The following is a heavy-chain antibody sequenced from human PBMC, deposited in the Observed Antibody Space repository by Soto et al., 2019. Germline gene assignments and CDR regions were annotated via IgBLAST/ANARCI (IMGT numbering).Heavy chain of an antibody. Sequence: PSETLSLTCVVHGGSFSGYYWSWIRQPPGKGLEWIGEINHSGSTNYNPSLKSRVTISVDTSKNQFSLKLSSVTAADTAVYYCRTGGAVVVPAAMYSFDYWGQGTLVTVSS. D-gene: IGHD2-2*01. CDR3: RTGGAVVVPAAMYSFDY. J-gene: IGHJ4*02. CDR2: INHSGST. CDR1: GGSFSGYY. V-gene: IGHV4-34*01.